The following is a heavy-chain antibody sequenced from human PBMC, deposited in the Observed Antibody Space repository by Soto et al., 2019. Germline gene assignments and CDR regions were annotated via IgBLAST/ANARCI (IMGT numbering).Heavy chain of an antibody. D-gene: IGHD3-10*01. CDR2: ISYNGANT. Sequence: EVQLVESGGGLAQPGTSLRLSCATSGFSFDAYGMHWVRQRPGQGLEWVSGISYNGANTGNADSVKGRFTISRDNAKKSLYLEVNSLRVEDTALYYCAKAAGRNYYGSLGYMDIWGNRTTVTVS. CDR1: GFSFDAYG. V-gene: IGHV3-9*01. CDR3: AKAAGRNYYGSLGYMDI. J-gene: IGHJ6*03.